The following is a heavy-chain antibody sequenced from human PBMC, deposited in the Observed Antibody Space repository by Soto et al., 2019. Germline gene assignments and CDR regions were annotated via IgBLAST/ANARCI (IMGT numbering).Heavy chain of an antibody. J-gene: IGHJ6*02. CDR1: GFTFSSYA. CDR3: AKDGGLLWFGELTPHYYYYGMDV. Sequence: GGSLRLSCAASGFTFSSYAMSWVRQAPGKKMEWASAISGSGGSTYYADSVKGRFTISRYNSKNTLYLQMYSLRAEDTAVYYCAKDGGLLWFGELTPHYYYYGMDVWGQGTTVTVSS. CDR2: ISGSGGST. V-gene: IGHV3-23*01. D-gene: IGHD3-10*01.